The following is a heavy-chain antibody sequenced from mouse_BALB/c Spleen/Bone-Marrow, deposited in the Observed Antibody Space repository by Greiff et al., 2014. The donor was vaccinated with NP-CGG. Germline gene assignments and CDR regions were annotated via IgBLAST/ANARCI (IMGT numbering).Heavy chain of an antibody. V-gene: IGHV1S81*02. CDR3: ARWGKGYFDV. Sequence: QVQLQQSGAELVKPGASVKLSCKASGCNFISYWIHWVKQRPGQGLEWIGEINPGNGRTNYNEKFKNKATLTIDKSSSTAYMQLSRLTSEDSAVYYCARWGKGYFDVWGAGTTVTVSS. CDR2: INPGNGRT. J-gene: IGHJ1*01. D-gene: IGHD1-3*01. CDR1: GCNFISYW.